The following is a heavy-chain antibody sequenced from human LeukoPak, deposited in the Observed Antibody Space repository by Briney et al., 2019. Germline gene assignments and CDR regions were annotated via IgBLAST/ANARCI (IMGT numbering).Heavy chain of an antibody. CDR1: GFTFDDYT. CDR2: ISWDGGST. V-gene: IGHV3-43*01. Sequence: GGSLRLSCAASGFTFDDYTMHWVRQAPGKGLEWVSLISWDGGSTYYADSVKGRFTISRDNSKNSLYLQMNSLRTEGTALYYCAKASVGDYYDSSGYYYLPDYWGQGTLVTVSS. J-gene: IGHJ4*02. CDR3: AKASVGDYYDSSGYYYLPDY. D-gene: IGHD3-22*01.